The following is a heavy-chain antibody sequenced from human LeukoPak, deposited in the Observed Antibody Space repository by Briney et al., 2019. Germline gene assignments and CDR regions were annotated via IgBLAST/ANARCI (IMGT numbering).Heavy chain of an antibody. CDR1: GGSISSYY. J-gene: IGHJ4*02. CDR2: IYYSGST. V-gene: IGHV4-59*08. D-gene: IGHD5-18*01. Sequence: SETLSLTCTVSGGSISSYYWSWIRQPPGKGLEWIGYIYYSGSTNYNPSLKSRVTISVDTSKNQFPLKLSSVTAADTAVYYCARHRKRGTQLWLRSGFDYWGQGTLVTVSS. CDR3: ARHRKRGTQLWLRSGFDY.